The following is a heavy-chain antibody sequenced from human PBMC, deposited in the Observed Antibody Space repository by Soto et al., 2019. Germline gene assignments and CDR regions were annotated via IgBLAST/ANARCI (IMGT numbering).Heavy chain of an antibody. V-gene: IGHV3-13*05. CDR1: GFTFSSYD. D-gene: IGHD6-13*01. CDR2: IGTAGDP. J-gene: IGHJ6*02. Sequence: GVSLRLSCAVSGFTFSSYDMHWVRQATGKGLEWVSAIGTAGDPYYPGSVKGRFTISRENAKNSLYLQMNSLRAGDTAVYYCARASRSSSSYYYYNGMDVWGQGTTVTVS. CDR3: ARASRSSSSYYYYNGMDV.